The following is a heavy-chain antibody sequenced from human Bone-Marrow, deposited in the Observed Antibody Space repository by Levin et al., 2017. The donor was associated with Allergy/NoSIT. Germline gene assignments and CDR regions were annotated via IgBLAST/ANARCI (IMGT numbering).Heavy chain of an antibody. D-gene: IGHD6-19*01. CDR3: ARHSSGWGSYYYFDL. Sequence: LSGGSLRLSCVASRFTFDDYDMSWVRQAPGKGLEWVSAINWDGGSTGYADSVKGRFTISRDNAKNSQYRQMNSLRAEETALYHCARHSSGWGSYYYFDLWGRGTLVTVSS. CDR1: RFTFDDYD. CDR2: INWDGGST. J-gene: IGHJ2*01. V-gene: IGHV3-20*01.